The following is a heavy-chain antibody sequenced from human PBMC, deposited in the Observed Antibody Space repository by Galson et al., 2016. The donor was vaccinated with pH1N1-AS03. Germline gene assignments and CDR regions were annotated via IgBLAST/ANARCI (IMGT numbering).Heavy chain of an antibody. J-gene: IGHJ4*02. CDR2: IKQDGSET. D-gene: IGHD3-16*01. Sequence: SLRLSCAASGLEFSYFWMTWVRQAPGKGPEWVANIKQDGSETHYVDSVKGRFTISRDNAKNSLYSQVNSLRVEDTAMYYCARGEMIGDDSWGQGTLVTVSS. CDR1: GLEFSYFW. V-gene: IGHV3-7*03. CDR3: ARGEMIGDDS.